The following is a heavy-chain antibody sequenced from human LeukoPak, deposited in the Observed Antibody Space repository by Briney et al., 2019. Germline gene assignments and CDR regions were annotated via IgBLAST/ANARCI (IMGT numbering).Heavy chain of an antibody. CDR2: ISNNGGST. D-gene: IGHD6-19*01. CDR3: ARCSGWYYFDS. J-gene: IGHJ4*02. Sequence: GGSLRLSCGASGFTFSDYAMHWVRQAPGKGLEYVSAISNNGGSTYYANSVKGRFTISRDNSKNTLYLQMGSLRADDMGVYYCARCSGWYYFDSWGQGTLLTVSS. CDR1: GFTFSDYA. V-gene: IGHV3-64*01.